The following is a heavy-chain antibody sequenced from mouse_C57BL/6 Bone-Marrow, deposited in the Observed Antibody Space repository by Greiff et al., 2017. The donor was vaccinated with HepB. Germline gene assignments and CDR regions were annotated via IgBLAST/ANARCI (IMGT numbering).Heavy chain of an antibody. CDR3: ARYLYYSNWAMDY. J-gene: IGHJ4*01. Sequence: VQVVESGAELARPGASVKLSCKASGYTFTSYGISWVKQRTGQGLEWIGEIYPRSGNTYYNEKFKGKATLTADKSSSTAYMELRSLTSEDSAVYFCARYLYYSNWAMDYWGQGTSVTVSS. CDR1: GYTFTSYG. V-gene: IGHV1-81*01. CDR2: IYPRSGNT. D-gene: IGHD2-5*01.